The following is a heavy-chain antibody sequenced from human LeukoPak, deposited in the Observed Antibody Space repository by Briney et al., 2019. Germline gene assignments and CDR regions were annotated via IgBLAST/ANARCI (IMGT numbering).Heavy chain of an antibody. CDR3: ARVGDYGDY. CDR1: GFTVSSNY. CDR2: IYSGGST. V-gene: IGHV3-66*01. Sequence: GGSLRLSCAAPGFTVSSNYMSWVRQAPGKGLEWVSVIYSGGSTYYADSVKGRFTLSRDNSKNTLYLQMNSLRAEDTAVYYCARVGDYGDYWGQGTLVTVSS. J-gene: IGHJ4*02. D-gene: IGHD4-17*01.